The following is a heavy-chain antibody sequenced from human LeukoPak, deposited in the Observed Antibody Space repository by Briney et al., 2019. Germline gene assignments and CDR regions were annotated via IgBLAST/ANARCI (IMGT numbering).Heavy chain of an antibody. V-gene: IGHV4-59*01. CDR1: GGSFSGYY. D-gene: IGHD4-11*01. CDR2: IYYSGST. CDR3: ARGYSREADDAFDI. Sequence: SETLSLTCAVYGGSFSGYYWSWIRQPPGKGLEWIGYIYYSGSTNYNPSLKSRVTISVDTSKNQFSLKLSSVTAADTAVYYCARGYSREADDAFDIWGQGTMVTVSS. J-gene: IGHJ3*02.